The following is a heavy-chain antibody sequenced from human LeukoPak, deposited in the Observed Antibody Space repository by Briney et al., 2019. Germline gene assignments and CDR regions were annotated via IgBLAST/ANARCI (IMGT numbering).Heavy chain of an antibody. J-gene: IGHJ4*02. CDR3: ARGRDGYGNFDL. CDR2: INGGGVTT. V-gene: IGHV3-74*01. Sequence: GGSLRLSCAASGFTFSGYWMHWVRQAPGKGLMWVSRINGGGVTTNYADSVKGRFTISRDNAKNKLFVQMESLRAEDTDVYYCARGRDGYGNFDLWGQGTLVTVSS. D-gene: IGHD3-22*01. CDR1: GFTFSGYW.